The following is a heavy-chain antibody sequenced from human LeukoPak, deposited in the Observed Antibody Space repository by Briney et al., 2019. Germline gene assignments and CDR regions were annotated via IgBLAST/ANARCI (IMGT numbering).Heavy chain of an antibody. D-gene: IGHD4-23*01. CDR3: ARGTTVATLYYFDY. CDR1: VFTARVNY. V-gene: IGHV3-53*01. CDR2: IFSGGTS. Sequence: GGSLRHSCADSVFTARVNYMSTVRPAPGKGLEWVSVIFSGGTSYYADYVKVRISIYRDKSKKSLLLQMNSLRVEDTAVYYCARGTTVATLYYFDYWGQGTLVTVSS. J-gene: IGHJ4*02.